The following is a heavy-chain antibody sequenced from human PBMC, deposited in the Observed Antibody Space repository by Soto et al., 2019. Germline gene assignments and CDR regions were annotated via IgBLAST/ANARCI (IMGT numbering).Heavy chain of an antibody. CDR3: ARPQYYDFWSWSSDYYYYGMDV. V-gene: IGHV3-48*03. Sequence: QPGGSLRLSCAASGFTFSSYEMNWVRQAPGKGLEWVSYISSSGSTIYYADSVKGRFTISRDNAKNSLYLQMNSLRAEDTAVYYCARPQYYDFWSWSSDYYYYGMDVWGQGTTVTVSS. CDR1: GFTFSSYE. J-gene: IGHJ6*02. D-gene: IGHD3-3*01. CDR2: ISSSGSTI.